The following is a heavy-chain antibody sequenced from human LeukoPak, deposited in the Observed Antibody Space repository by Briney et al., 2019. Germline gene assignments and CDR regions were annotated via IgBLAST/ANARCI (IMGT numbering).Heavy chain of an antibody. CDR1: GGSISPYF. J-gene: IGHJ4*02. D-gene: IGHD5-12*01. CDR2: IYSTGRS. V-gene: IGHV4-4*07. CDR3: ARVAVATTYCDY. Sequence: SETPSLTCSLSGGSISPYFWSWIRQPAGKGLEWIGRIYSTGRSTYNSSLESRVTMSVDKSKNQLSLNLTYGTAAHTAVYYCARVAVATTYCDYWGQGNLVTVSS.